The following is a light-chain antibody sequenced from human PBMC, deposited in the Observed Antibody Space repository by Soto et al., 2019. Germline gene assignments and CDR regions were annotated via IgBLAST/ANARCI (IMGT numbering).Light chain of an antibody. CDR1: QDISSY. Sequence: IHLTPCPGSLSISVACSVTITCQASQDISSYLSWYQQKPGKAPKLLIYGASNLEIGVPSRFSGGGSGTEFTFTISSLQPEELGTYYCQQYVLRPYFGGVSNVEIK. CDR3: QQYVLRPY. V-gene: IGKV1-33*01. CDR2: GAS. J-gene: IGKJ4*01.